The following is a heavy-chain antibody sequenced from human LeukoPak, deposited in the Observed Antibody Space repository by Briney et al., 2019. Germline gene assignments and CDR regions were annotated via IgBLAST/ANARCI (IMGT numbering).Heavy chain of an antibody. CDR3: VRDGSGSTWTPNY. D-gene: IGHD6-13*01. V-gene: IGHV3-11*01. Sequence: GGSLRLSCAASGFTFSDYYMSWIRQAPGKGLEWFSYISSSGSTIYYADSVKGRFTISRDNAKNSLYLQMNSLRAEDTAVYYCVRDGSGSTWTPNYWGQGTLVTVSS. CDR1: GFTFSDYY. CDR2: ISSSGSTI. J-gene: IGHJ4*02.